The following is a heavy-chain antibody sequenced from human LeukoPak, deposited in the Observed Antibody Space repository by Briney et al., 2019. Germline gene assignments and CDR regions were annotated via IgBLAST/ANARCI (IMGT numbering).Heavy chain of an antibody. V-gene: IGHV3-23*01. Sequence: PGGSLRLSCAASGFTFSSYAMSWVRQAPGKGLEWVSAISGSGGSTYYADSVKGRFTISGDNSKNTLYLQMNSLRAEDTAVYYCAKLNDFWSGYSDYWGQGTLVTVSS. D-gene: IGHD3-3*01. CDR1: GFTFSSYA. CDR3: AKLNDFWSGYSDY. J-gene: IGHJ4*02. CDR2: ISGSGGST.